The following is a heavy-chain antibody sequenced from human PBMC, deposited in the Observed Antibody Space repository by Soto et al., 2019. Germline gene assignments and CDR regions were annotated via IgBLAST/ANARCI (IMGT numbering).Heavy chain of an antibody. Sequence: VQVLESGGGLVQPGGSLRLSCEGSGFTVSSHAMTWIRQAPGKGPEWVSTVTADGGTYYADSVKGRFAMSRDTSENTLSLQMNSLGAEDSAAYYCAPHVSCSGGSCQYDAFAIRGQGMMVTVSS. CDR1: GFTVSSHA. J-gene: IGHJ3*02. CDR3: APHVSCSGGSCQYDAFAI. D-gene: IGHD2-15*01. V-gene: IGHV3-23*01. CDR2: VTADGGT.